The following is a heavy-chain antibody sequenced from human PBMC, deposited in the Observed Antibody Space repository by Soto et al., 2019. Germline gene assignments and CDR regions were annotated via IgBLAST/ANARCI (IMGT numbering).Heavy chain of an antibody. D-gene: IGHD6-13*01. J-gene: IGHJ6*02. CDR2: ISYDGNNR. V-gene: IGHV3-30*18. CDR3: AKDGTAGYGMDV. Sequence: QVQLVESGGGVVQPGRSPRLSCAASGFTFSSYGMHWVRQAPGKGLEWVAVISYDGNNRYYADSVKGRFTISRDNSKNSLYLQIMSPRAEDTALYYCAKDGTAGYGMDVWGQGTTVTVSS. CDR1: GFTFSSYG.